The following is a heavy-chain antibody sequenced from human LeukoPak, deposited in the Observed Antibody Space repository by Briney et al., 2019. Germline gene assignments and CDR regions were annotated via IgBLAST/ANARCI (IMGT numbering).Heavy chain of an antibody. CDR1: GFTFSNYW. D-gene: IGHD3-22*01. Sequence: GGSLRLSCAASGFTFSNYWMSWVRQAPGKGLEWVANIKQDGSEKYYVDSVKGRFTISRDNAKNSLSLLMNGLRAEDTAVYYCARDSGYDYYESSGYYGYWGQGTLVTVSS. V-gene: IGHV3-7*01. CDR3: ARDSGYDYYESSGYYGY. J-gene: IGHJ4*02. CDR2: IKQDGSEK.